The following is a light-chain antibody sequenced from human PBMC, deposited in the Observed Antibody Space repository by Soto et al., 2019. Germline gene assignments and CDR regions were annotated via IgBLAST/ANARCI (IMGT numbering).Light chain of an antibody. Sequence: EVVLTQSPGTLSLSPGERATLSCRASETVGSSFLAWYQQRPVQAPRLLMYGASTRAAGIPDRFSGGGSGADFTLTINRLEPEDFAVYYCHQYGSYPLTFGGGTKVEIK. J-gene: IGKJ4*01. CDR1: ETVGSSF. V-gene: IGKV3-20*01. CDR2: GAS. CDR3: HQYGSYPLT.